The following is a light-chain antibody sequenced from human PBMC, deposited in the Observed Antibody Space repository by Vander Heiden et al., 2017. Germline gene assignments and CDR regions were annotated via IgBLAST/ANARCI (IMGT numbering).Light chain of an antibody. CDR1: QSISTY. CDR2: GAS. J-gene: IGKJ2*01. Sequence: DISMTPFPSSLSASVGDRVTITCRASQSISTYLNWYQQKPGKAPKLLIYGASSWQSGVPSRFSGSGSGTDFTLTISSLQPDDFATYYCQQNYNTPYTFGQGTELEIK. V-gene: IGKV1-39*01. CDR3: QQNYNTPYT.